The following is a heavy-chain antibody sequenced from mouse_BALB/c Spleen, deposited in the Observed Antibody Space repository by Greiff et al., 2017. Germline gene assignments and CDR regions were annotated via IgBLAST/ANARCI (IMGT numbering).Heavy chain of an antibody. J-gene: IGHJ4*01. Sequence: EVKLVESGGGLVQPGGSRKLSCAASGFTFSSFGMHWVRQAPEKGLEWVAYISSGSSTTYYADTVKGRSTISRDNPNNTLCLQMTSLRSEDTAMYYYSRSCWYSYGWAMDYWGQGTSVTVSS. D-gene: IGHD2-12*01. V-gene: IGHV5-17*02. CDR2: ISSGSSTT. CDR3: SRSCWYSYGWAMDY. CDR1: GFTFSSFG.